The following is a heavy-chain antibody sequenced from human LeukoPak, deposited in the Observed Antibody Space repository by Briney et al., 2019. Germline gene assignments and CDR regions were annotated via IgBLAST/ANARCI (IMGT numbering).Heavy chain of an antibody. V-gene: IGHV4-34*01. J-gene: IGHJ5*02. Sequence: PSETLSLTCAVYGGSFSGYYWSWIRQPPGKGLEWIGEINHSGSTNYNPSLKSRVTISVDTSKNQFSLKLSSVTAADTAVYYCARGHPPYGSWGQGTLVTVSS. CDR3: ARGHPPYGS. D-gene: IGHD3-10*01. CDR2: INHSGST. CDR1: GGSFSGYY.